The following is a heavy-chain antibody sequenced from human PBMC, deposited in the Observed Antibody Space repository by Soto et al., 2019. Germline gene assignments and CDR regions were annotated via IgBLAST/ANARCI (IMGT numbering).Heavy chain of an antibody. V-gene: IGHV2-5*02. CDR3: AHKGSGSRAIDY. D-gene: IGHD3-10*01. Sequence: QLTLKESGPPLVKPTQTLTLTCTFSGFSLSTSGVGVAWIRQPPGKALEWLAVIYWDDSKTYSPSLKSRLTITKDTSKNPVVLTMTNMDPVDTATYYCAHKGSGSRAIDYWGQGTLVTVSS. CDR1: GFSLSTSGVG. J-gene: IGHJ4*02. CDR2: IYWDDSK.